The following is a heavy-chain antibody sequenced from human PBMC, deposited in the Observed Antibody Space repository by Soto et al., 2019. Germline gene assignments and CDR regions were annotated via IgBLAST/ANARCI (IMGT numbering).Heavy chain of an antibody. D-gene: IGHD6-13*01. CDR3: ARAGIAAAGIGGFDP. Sequence: QVQLVQSGAEVKKPGASVKVSCKASGYTFTGYYMHWVRQAPGQGLEWMGWINPNSGGTNYAQKFQGWVTMTRDTSISTAYMELSRLRSDDTAVYYCARAGIAAAGIGGFDPWGQGTLVTVSS. CDR2: INPNSGGT. CDR1: GYTFTGYY. J-gene: IGHJ5*02. V-gene: IGHV1-2*04.